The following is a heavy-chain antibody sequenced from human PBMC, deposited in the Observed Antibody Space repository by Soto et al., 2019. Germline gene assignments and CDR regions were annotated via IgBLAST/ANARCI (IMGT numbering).Heavy chain of an antibody. Sequence: SETLSLTCTVSGGSISSGGYYWSWIRQHPGKGLEWIGYIYYSGSTYYNPSLKSRLTISVDTSKSQFSLKLSSVTAEDTAVYYCAKRPVWFGESYGMDVWGQGTTVTVSS. CDR2: IYYSGST. D-gene: IGHD3-10*01. CDR1: GGSISSGGYY. V-gene: IGHV4-31*03. J-gene: IGHJ6*02. CDR3: AKRPVWFGESYGMDV.